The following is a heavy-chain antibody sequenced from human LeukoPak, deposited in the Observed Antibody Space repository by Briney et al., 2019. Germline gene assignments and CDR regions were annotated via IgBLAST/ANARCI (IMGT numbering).Heavy chain of an antibody. J-gene: IGHJ3*02. CDR2: IRYDGSNK. Sequence: GGSLTLSCAASGFTFSSYGMHWVRQAPGKGLEWVAFIRYDGSNKYYADSVKGRFTISRDNSKNTLYLQMNSLRAEDTAVYYCAKDEEVSIVPDAFDIWGQGTMVTVSS. V-gene: IGHV3-30*02. CDR3: AKDEEVSIVPDAFDI. CDR1: GFTFSSYG. D-gene: IGHD2-2*01.